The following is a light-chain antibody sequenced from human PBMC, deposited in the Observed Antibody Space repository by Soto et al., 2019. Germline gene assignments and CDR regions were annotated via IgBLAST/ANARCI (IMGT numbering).Light chain of an antibody. Sequence: DIQMTQSPSTLCASVGDTVTVTCRASQSIGRGLAWYQQKPGKAPKLLIFDASTLENGVPARFSGSRSGPEFSLTISSLQPDDFATYYCQQYYSYWTFGQGTKVDIK. CDR3: QQYYSYWT. CDR1: QSIGRG. V-gene: IGKV1-5*01. CDR2: DAS. J-gene: IGKJ1*01.